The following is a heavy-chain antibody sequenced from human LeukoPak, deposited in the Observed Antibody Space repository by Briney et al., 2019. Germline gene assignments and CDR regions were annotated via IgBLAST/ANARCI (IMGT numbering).Heavy chain of an antibody. CDR2: IYTSGST. CDR1: GGSISSGSYY. Sequence: PSETLSLTCTVSGGSISSGSYYWSWIRQPAGKGLEWIGRIYTSGSTNYNPSLKSRVTISVDTSKNQFSLKLSSVTAADTAVYYCARQTGSARSVVDYWGQGTLVTVSS. D-gene: IGHD7-27*01. V-gene: IGHV4-61*02. CDR3: ARQTGSARSVVDY. J-gene: IGHJ4*02.